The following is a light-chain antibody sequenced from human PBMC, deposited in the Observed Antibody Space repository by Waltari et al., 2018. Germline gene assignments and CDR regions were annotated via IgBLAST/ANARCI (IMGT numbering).Light chain of an antibody. Sequence: SYVLTQPPPVSVAPGKTARIPCGGNNTGSKRVNWYQQKPGQAPVLVIYYDSDRPSGIPERFSGSNSGNTATLTISRVEAGDEADDYCQVWDSSSDHWVFGGGTKLTVL. CDR2: YDS. J-gene: IGLJ3*02. V-gene: IGLV3-21*04. CDR3: QVWDSSSDHWV. CDR1: NTGSKR.